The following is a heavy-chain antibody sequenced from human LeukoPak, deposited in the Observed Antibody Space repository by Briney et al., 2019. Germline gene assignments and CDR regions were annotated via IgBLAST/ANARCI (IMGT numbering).Heavy chain of an antibody. CDR3: AKDAPAVLRYFDWLFYDY. D-gene: IGHD3-9*01. CDR1: GFTFSSYA. J-gene: IGHJ4*02. CDR2: ISGSGGST. Sequence: PGGSLRLSCAASGFTFSSYAMSWVRQAPGKGLEWASAISGSGGSTYYADSVKGRFTISRDNSKNTLYLQMNSLRAEDTAVYYCAKDAPAVLRYFDWLFYDYWGQGTLVTVSS. V-gene: IGHV3-23*01.